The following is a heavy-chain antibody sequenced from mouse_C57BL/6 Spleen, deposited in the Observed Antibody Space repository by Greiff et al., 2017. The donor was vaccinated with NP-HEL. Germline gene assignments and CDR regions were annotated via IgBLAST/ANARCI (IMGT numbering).Heavy chain of an antibody. V-gene: IGHV10-3*01. CDR3: VRGGTTVVAPPYYAMDY. Sequence: EVQRVESGGGLVQPKGSLKLSCAASGFTFNTYAMHWVRQAPGKGLEWVARIRSKSSNYATYYADSVKDRFTISRDDSQSMLYLQMNNLKTEDTAMYYCVRGGTTVVAPPYYAMDYWGQGTSVTVSS. J-gene: IGHJ4*01. D-gene: IGHD1-1*01. CDR2: IRSKSSNYAT. CDR1: GFTFNTYA.